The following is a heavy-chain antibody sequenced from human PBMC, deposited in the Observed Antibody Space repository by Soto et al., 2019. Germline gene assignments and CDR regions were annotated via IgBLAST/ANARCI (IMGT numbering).Heavy chain of an antibody. Sequence: SETLSLTCTVSGGSISSYYWSWIRQPPGKGLEWIGYIYYSGSTNYNPSLKSRVTISVDTSKNQFSLKLSSVTAADTAVYYCARVDYGDYSWYFDLWGRGTLVTVSS. CDR2: IYYSGST. CDR3: ARVDYGDYSWYFDL. CDR1: GGSISSYY. V-gene: IGHV4-59*01. J-gene: IGHJ2*01. D-gene: IGHD4-17*01.